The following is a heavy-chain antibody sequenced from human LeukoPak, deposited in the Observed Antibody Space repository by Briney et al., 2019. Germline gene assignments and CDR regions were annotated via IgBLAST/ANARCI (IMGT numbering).Heavy chain of an antibody. CDR1: GYTSTGYY. CDR2: FSPHNGGS. D-gene: IGHD3-22*01. Sequence: GASVKVSCKASGYTSTGYYMHWVRQAPGQGLEWVGWFSPHNGGSHYAQMMQGRVTLTTDRYTTVYMDLRSLRSDDTAMYYCARDRGYRPDTFDIWGQGTMIIVSS. J-gene: IGHJ3*02. V-gene: IGHV1-2*02. CDR3: ARDRGYRPDTFDI.